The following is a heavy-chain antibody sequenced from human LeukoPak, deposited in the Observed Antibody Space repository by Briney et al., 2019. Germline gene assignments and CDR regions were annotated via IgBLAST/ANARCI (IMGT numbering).Heavy chain of an antibody. V-gene: IGHV6-1*01. J-gene: IGHJ4*02. CDR3: ARYSSSPKDFDY. CDR2: TYYRSKWYN. Sequence: SQTLSLTCAISGGSVSSNSAAWNWIRQSPSRGLEWLGRTYYRSKWYNDYAASVKSRIIINPDTSKNQFSLQLNSVTPEDTAIYYCARYSSSPKDFDYWGLGTLVTVSS. D-gene: IGHD6-6*01. CDR1: GGSVSSNSAA.